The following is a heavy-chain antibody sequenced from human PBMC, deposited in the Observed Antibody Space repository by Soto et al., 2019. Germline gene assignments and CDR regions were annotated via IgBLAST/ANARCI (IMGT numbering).Heavy chain of an antibody. CDR3: AREGGSIGGWFGRKFDS. V-gene: IGHV3-23*01. CDR1: GFSFSTHA. CDR2: ISSGGTTT. Sequence: GGSLRLSCTASGFSFSTHAMSWVRQAPGKGLEWVSSISSGGTTTFYAASVEGRFTISRDKSKNTLYLQMNSLRADDTAVYYCAREGGSIGGWFGRKFDSWGQGTQVTVSS. D-gene: IGHD6-19*01. J-gene: IGHJ4*02.